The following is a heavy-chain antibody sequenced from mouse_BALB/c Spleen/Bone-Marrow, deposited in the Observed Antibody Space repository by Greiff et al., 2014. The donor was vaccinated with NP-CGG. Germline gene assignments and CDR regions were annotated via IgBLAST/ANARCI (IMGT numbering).Heavy chain of an antibody. CDR3: ARERSDGYWYFDV. CDR2: IYPGSGST. D-gene: IGHD2-3*01. CDR1: GYTFTDYV. V-gene: IGHV1-77*01. J-gene: IGHJ1*01. Sequence: VQLQQSGPELVKPGASVKMSCKASGYTFTDYVISWVKQRTGQGLGWIGEIYPGSGSTYYNEKFKGKATLTADKSSNTAYMQLSSLTSEDSAVYFCARERSDGYWYFDVWGAGTTVTVSS.